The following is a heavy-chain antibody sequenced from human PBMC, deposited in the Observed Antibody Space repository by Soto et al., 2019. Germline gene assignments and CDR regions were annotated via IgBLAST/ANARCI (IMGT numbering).Heavy chain of an antibody. CDR2: IYQSGVT. D-gene: IGHD6-19*01. V-gene: IGHV4-34*01. CDR3: AGMPYTSGLRFDP. J-gene: IGHJ5*02. CDR1: GGSFSGYY. Sequence: PSETLSLTCAVYGGSFSGYYWSWIRQPPGKGLEWIGEIYQSGVTSYNPSLASRVSISLDRSNNQCSLKLKSVTAADTAVYFCAGMPYTSGLRFDPWGPGTLVTVPQ.